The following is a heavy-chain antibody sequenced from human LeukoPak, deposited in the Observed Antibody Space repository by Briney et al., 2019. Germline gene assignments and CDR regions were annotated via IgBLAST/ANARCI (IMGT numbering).Heavy chain of an antibody. CDR3: ARHTPYSSGWYFDY. CDR2: IYYSGST. V-gene: IGHV4-39*01. Sequence: PSETLSLTCTVSGGSISSSSYYWGWIRQPPGKGLEWIGSIYYSGSTYYNPSLKSRVTISVDTSKNQFSLKLSSVTAADTAVYYCARHTPYSSGWYFDYWGQGTLVTVSS. D-gene: IGHD6-19*01. J-gene: IGHJ4*02. CDR1: GGSISSSSYY.